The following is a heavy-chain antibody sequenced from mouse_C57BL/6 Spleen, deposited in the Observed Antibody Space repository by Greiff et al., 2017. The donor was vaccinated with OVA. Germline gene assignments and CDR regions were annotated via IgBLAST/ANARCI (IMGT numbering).Heavy chain of an antibody. CDR3: ARANWDGGVFDY. V-gene: IGHV1-80*01. J-gene: IGHJ2*01. CDR2: IYPADGDT. Sequence: VHLVESGAELVKPGASVKISCKASGYAFSSYWMNWVKQRPGQGLEWIGQIYPADGDTNYNGKFKGKATLTADKSSSTAYMQLSSLTSEDAAVDFCARANWDGGVFDYWGQGTTLTVSS. CDR1: GYAFSSYW. D-gene: IGHD4-1*01.